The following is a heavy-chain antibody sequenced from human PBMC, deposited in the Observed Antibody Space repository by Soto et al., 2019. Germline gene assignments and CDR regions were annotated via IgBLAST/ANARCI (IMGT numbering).Heavy chain of an antibody. Sequence: ASVKVSCKASGYTFTGYYMHWVRQAPGQGLEWMGWINPNSGGTNYAQKFQGRVTMTRDTSISTAYMELSRLKSDDTAVYYFATLLLVRGGYFSMDVWGQGTTVTVSS. J-gene: IGHJ6*02. CDR2: INPNSGGT. D-gene: IGHD2-15*01. CDR3: ATLLLVRGGYFSMDV. V-gene: IGHV1-2*02. CDR1: GYTFTGYY.